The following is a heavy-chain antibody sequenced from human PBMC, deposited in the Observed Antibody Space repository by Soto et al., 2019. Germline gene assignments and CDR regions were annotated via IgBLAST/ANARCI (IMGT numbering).Heavy chain of an antibody. D-gene: IGHD1-26*01. J-gene: IGHJ4*02. CDR2: ISAYNGNT. V-gene: IGHV1-18*01. CDR3: ARVLRLQWELLRGAFDY. Sequence: QVQLVQSGAEVKKPGASVKVSCKASGYTFTSYGISWVRQAPGQGLEWMGWISAYNGNTNYAQKLQGRVTMTTDTSTSTAYIELRSLRSDDTAVYYCARVLRLQWELLRGAFDYWGQGTLVTVSS. CDR1: GYTFTSYG.